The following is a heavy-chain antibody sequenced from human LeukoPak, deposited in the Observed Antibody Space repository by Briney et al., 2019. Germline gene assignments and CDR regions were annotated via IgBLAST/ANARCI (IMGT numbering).Heavy chain of an antibody. V-gene: IGHV1-69*06. Sequence: GASVKVSCKASGGTFSSYAISWVRQAPGQGLERMGRIIPIFGTVNYAQKFQGRVTITADKSTSTAYMELSSLRSEDTAVYYCARVYNINWFDPWGQGTLVTVSS. D-gene: IGHD1-14*01. CDR1: GGTFSSYA. J-gene: IGHJ5*02. CDR2: IIPIFGTV. CDR3: ARVYNINWFDP.